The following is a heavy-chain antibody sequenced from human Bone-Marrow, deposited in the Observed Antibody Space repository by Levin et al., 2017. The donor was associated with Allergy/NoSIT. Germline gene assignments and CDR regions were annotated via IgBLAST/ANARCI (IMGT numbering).Heavy chain of an antibody. CDR3: ARGPLDGDYLRTLFDY. D-gene: IGHD4-17*01. V-gene: IGHV4-31*03. Sequence: RPSETLSLTCTVSGGSISSGGFYCNWIRQHPGKGLEWIGYIYYSGRTCYNPSLKSRVTISVDTSKNQFSLNLSSVTAADTAVYYCARGPLDGDYLRTLFDYWGQGTLVTVSS. CDR2: IYYSGRT. CDR1: GGSISSGGFY. J-gene: IGHJ4*02.